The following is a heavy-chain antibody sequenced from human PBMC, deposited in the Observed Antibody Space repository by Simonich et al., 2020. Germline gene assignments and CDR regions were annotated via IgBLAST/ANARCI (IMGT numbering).Heavy chain of an antibody. CDR2: IRAYHGNK. CDR3: ARASRGTWWYYYFDY. D-gene: IGHD2-15*01. V-gene: IGHV1-18*01. CDR1: GYTFTSYG. Sequence: QVQLVQSGAEVKKPGASVKVSCKASGYTFTSYGISWVRQAPGQGLEWMGWIRAYHGNKNYAQKLQGRVTMNTDTSTRTAYMELRSLRSDDTAVYYWARASRGTWWYYYFDYWGQGTLVTVSS. J-gene: IGHJ4*02.